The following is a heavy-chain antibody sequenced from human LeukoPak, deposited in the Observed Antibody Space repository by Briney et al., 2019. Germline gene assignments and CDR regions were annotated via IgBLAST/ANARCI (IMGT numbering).Heavy chain of an antibody. CDR3: ARDQYYYDSSGYLFDY. J-gene: IGHJ4*02. CDR1: GGSISSNNW. V-gene: IGHV4-4*02. Sequence: PSGTLSLTCAVSGGSISSNNWWSWVRQPPGKGLEWIGEMYHSGSTNYNPSLKSRATISVDKSKNQFSLKVTSVTAADTAVYYCARDQYYYDSSGYLFDYWGQGTLVTVSS. CDR2: MYHSGST. D-gene: IGHD3-22*01.